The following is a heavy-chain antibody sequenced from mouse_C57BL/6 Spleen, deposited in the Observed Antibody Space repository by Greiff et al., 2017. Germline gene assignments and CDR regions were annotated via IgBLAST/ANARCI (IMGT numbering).Heavy chain of an antibody. V-gene: IGHV5-2*01. CDR3: ARKGYYGPMDY. CDR2: INSDGGST. J-gene: IGHJ4*01. Sequence: DVHLVESGGGLVQPGESLKLSCESNEYEFPSHDMSWVRKTPEKRLEWVAAINSDGGSTYYPDTMERRFIIYRDNTKKTLYLQMSSLRSEDTALYYCARKGYYGPMDYWGQGTSVTVSS. D-gene: IGHD1-2*01. CDR1: EYEFPSHD.